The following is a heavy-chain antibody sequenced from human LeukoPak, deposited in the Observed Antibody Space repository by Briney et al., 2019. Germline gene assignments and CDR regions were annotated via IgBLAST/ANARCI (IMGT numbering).Heavy chain of an antibody. CDR2: LYGGDRT. J-gene: IGHJ4*02. V-gene: IGHV3-53*01. CDR1: GFDVSSNY. Sequence: GGSLRLSCAASGFDVSSNYMSWVRQAPGEGPEWVSVLYGGDRTYYADSVKGRFTISADKSSNTLYLQMNSLRAEDTAVYYCARAQYYYDSGAYGPDYWGQGTQVTVSS. D-gene: IGHD3-22*01. CDR3: ARAQYYYDSGAYGPDY.